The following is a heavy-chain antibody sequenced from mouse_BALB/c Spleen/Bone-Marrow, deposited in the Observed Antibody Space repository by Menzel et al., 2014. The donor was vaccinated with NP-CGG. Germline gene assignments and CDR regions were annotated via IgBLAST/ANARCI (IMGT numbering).Heavy chain of an antibody. CDR2: INDGGSYT. D-gene: IGHD2-1*01. CDR1: GFTFSDYY. V-gene: IGHV5-4*02. CDR3: ARDGNFAMDY. J-gene: IGHJ4*01. Sequence: VQLKDSGGGLVKPGGSLKLSCAVSGFTFSDYYMYWVRQNPEKRLEWVATINDGGSYTYYPDSVKGRFTISRDNAKNDLYLQMSSLKSEDTAMYYCARDGNFAMDYWGQGTSVTVSS.